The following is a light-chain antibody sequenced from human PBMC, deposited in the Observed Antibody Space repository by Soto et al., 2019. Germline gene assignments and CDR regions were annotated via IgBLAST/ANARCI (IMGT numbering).Light chain of an antibody. CDR1: QDINNY. Sequence: DLQMTQSPSSLSASVGDRVTIICQASQDINNYLNWYQQKPGKAPKLLIHDSSNLEIGVPSRFSGSGYGTRFSFTISSLQPEDIATYYCQQFDNLPFTFGQGTRLEIK. CDR2: DSS. V-gene: IGKV1-33*01. J-gene: IGKJ5*01. CDR3: QQFDNLPFT.